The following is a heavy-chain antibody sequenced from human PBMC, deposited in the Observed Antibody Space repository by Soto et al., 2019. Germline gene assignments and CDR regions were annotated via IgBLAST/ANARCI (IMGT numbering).Heavy chain of an antibody. J-gene: IGHJ3*02. CDR1: GFTFLSYA. V-gene: IGHV3-64D*06. D-gene: IGHD1-7*01. Sequence: GGSLRLSCSASGFTFLSYAMHWVRQAPGKGLEYVSAIGSNGGSTYYADSVKGRFTISRDNSKNTLYLQMSSLRAEDTAMYYCVKDQDWNYASNDAFDISGQGTRVTVSS. CDR3: VKDQDWNYASNDAFDI. CDR2: IGSNGGST.